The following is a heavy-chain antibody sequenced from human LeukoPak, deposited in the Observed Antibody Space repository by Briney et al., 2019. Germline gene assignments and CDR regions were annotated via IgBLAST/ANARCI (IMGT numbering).Heavy chain of an antibody. Sequence: GGSLRLSCAASGFTFDDYGMSWVRQTPGKGLEWVSGINWNGASTGYADSVQGRFTTSRDNAKNSLYLQMNSLRAEDTALYHCARGPYYSSTWANWFDPWGQGTLVTVSS. D-gene: IGHD6-13*01. V-gene: IGHV3-20*01. J-gene: IGHJ5*02. CDR3: ARGPYYSSTWANWFDP. CDR1: GFTFDDYG. CDR2: INWNGAST.